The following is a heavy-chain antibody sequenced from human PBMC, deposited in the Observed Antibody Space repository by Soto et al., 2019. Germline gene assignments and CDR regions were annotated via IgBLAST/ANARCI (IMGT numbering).Heavy chain of an antibody. J-gene: IGHJ4*02. D-gene: IGHD2-2*01. CDR1: GFTFSSYG. Sequence: GGSLRLSCAASGFTFSSYGMHWVRQAPGKGLEWVAVIWYDGSNNYYADSVKGRFTISRDNSKNTLYLQMNSLRAEDTAVYFCARGYCSSTSCSIDYWGQGTLVTVSS. CDR3: ARGYCSSTSCSIDY. CDR2: IWYDGSNN. V-gene: IGHV3-33*01.